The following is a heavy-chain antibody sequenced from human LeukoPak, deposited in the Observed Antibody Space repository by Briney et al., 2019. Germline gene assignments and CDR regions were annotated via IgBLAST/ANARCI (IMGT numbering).Heavy chain of an antibody. CDR1: GLPFVKPW. V-gene: IGHV3-15*01. CDR2: FKSKTDGGTT. Sequence: SGGPLKLPLQAFGLPFVKPWLSGAAQPPGKGRDGMGGFKSKTDGGTTDYAAPVKGRFTISRDDSTDTLYLQLNSLKTEDTAIYYCTTDPRNGYYFDYWGQGTLVTVSS. CDR3: TTDPRNGYYFDY. J-gene: IGHJ4*02. D-gene: IGHD1-1*01.